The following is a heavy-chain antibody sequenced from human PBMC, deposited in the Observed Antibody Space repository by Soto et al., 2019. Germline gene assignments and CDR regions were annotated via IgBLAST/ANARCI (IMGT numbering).Heavy chain of an antibody. V-gene: IGHV1-18*01. J-gene: IGHJ4*02. CDR3: ARGGTPFDY. CDR2: ISAYNGNT. CDR1: GYTFTNFG. Sequence: QVQLVQSGAEVKKPGASVKVSCKTSGYTFTNFGLCWVRQAPGQGLEWMGWISAYNGNTNYAQNSPGRVTMTTATSTSTAYMELMSLIYDDTAYYYCARGGTPFDYWGQGTLVTVSS.